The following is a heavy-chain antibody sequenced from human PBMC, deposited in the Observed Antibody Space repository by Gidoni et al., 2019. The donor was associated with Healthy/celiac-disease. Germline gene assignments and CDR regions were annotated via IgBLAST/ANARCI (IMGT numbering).Heavy chain of an antibody. J-gene: IGHJ1*01. Sequence: QVQLQESGPGLVKPSQTLSLTCTVSGGSISSGDYYWSWIRQPPGKGLEWIGYIYYSGSTYYNPSLKSRVTISVDTSKNQFSLKLSSVTAADTAVYYCACSPDYGGNSNTEYFQHWGQGTLVTVSS. CDR2: IYYSGST. CDR1: GGSISSGDYY. D-gene: IGHD4-17*01. V-gene: IGHV4-30-4*01. CDR3: ACSPDYGGNSNTEYFQH.